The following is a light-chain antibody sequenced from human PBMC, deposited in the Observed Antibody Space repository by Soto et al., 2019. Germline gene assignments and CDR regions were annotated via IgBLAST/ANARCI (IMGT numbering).Light chain of an antibody. CDR1: QSVSSY. J-gene: IGKJ4*01. CDR3: QQRSNWLT. V-gene: IGKV3-11*01. CDR2: DAS. Sequence: IVVTHSPSNLSVSPGERATLSCRASQSVSSYLAWYQQKPGQAPRLLIYDASNRATGIPARFSGSGSGTYSTLTISSLEPEDFAVYYCQQRSNWLTFGGGTKVDIK.